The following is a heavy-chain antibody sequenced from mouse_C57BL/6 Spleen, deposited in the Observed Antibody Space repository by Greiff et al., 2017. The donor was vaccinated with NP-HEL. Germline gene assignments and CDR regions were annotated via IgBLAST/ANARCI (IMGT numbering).Heavy chain of an antibody. CDR1: GYSFTCYY. Sequence: EVQLQQSGPELVKPGASVKISCKASGYSFTCYYMNWVKQSPEKSLEWIGEINPSTGGTTYNQKFKAKATLTVDKSSSTAYMQLKSLTSEDSAVYYCARGSLQLGFADWGQGTLVTVSA. CDR3: ARGSLQLGFAD. CDR2: INPSTGGT. J-gene: IGHJ3*01. V-gene: IGHV1-42*01. D-gene: IGHD3-1*01.